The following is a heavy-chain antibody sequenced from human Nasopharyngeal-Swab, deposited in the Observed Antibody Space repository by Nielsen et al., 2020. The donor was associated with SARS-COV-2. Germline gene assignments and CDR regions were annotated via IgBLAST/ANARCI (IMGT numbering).Heavy chain of an antibody. CDR2: INPNSGGT. D-gene: IGHD6-19*01. Sequence: ASVEVACKASGYTFTGYYMHWVRQAPGQGLEWMGRINPNSGGTNYAQKFQGWVTMTRDTSISTAYMELSRLRSDDTAVYYCARDFRTTGYSSGCLRYWGQGTLVTVSS. V-gene: IGHV1-2*04. CDR1: GYTFTGYY. CDR3: ARDFRTTGYSSGCLRY. J-gene: IGHJ4*02.